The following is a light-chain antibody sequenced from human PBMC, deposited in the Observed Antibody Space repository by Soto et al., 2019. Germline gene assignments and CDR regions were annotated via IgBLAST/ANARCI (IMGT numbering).Light chain of an antibody. V-gene: IGKV1-12*01. CDR1: QAIDSW. Sequence: IQVTQSPSSVSASVGDRVTITCRASQAIDSWLAWYQQKPGEAPKLLIFTGSLLHSGVPPRFSGRGAGTEFTLTIRSLRADEFATYNCQQTLSLHPTFCQGTTVDIX. CDR2: TGS. CDR3: QQTLSLHPT. J-gene: IGKJ1*01.